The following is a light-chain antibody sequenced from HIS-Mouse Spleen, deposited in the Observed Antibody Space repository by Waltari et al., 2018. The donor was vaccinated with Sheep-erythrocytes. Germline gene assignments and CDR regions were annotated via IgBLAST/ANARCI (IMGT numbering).Light chain of an antibody. CDR1: SSDVGGYNY. V-gene: IGLV2-11*01. CDR2: DVS. CDR3: CSYAGSYNHV. J-gene: IGLJ1*01. Sequence: QSALTQPRSVSGSPGQSVTISCTGPSSDVGGYNYFSWYQQHPGKAPKLMIYDVSTLPSGVPDRFSGSKSGNTASLTISGLQAEDEADYYCCSYAGSYNHVFATGTKVTVL.